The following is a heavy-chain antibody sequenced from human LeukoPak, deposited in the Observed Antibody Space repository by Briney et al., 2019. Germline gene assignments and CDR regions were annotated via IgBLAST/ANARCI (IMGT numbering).Heavy chain of an antibody. CDR1: GITFSSYA. V-gene: IGHV3-64*01. D-gene: IGHD6-19*01. CDR3: ARDPSSSGRYGAFDI. J-gene: IGHJ3*02. CDR2: ISSKGETT. Sequence: QSGGSLRLSCAASGITFSSYAMHWVRQAPGKGLECVSVISSKGETTNYANSVKGRFTISRDNSKNTLYLQMESLRAEDMAVYYCARDPSSSGRYGAFDIWGQGTMVTVSS.